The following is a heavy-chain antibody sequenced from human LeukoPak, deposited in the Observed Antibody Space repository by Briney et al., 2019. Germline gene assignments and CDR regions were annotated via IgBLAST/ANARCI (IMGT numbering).Heavy chain of an antibody. D-gene: IGHD3-22*01. Sequence: SETLPLTCTVSGGSISSYYWSWIRQPPGKGLEWIGYIYYSGSTNYNPSLKSRVTISVDTSKNQFSLKLSSVTAADTAVYYCARHQGNYYDRSLDLWGRGTLVTVSS. CDR1: GGSISSYY. J-gene: IGHJ2*01. CDR3: ARHQGNYYDRSLDL. V-gene: IGHV4-59*08. CDR2: IYYSGST.